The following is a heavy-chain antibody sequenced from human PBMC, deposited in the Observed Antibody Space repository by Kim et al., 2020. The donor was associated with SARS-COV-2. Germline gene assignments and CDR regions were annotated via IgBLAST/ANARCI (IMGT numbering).Heavy chain of an antibody. D-gene: IGHD3-10*01. CDR3: ARNKVRGDGWFDP. Sequence: SETLSLTCAVYGGSFSGYYWSWIRQPPGKGLEWIGEINHSGSTNYNPSLKSRVTISVDTSTNQFSLKLSSVTAADTAVYYCARNKVRGDGWFDPWGQGTLVTVSS. V-gene: IGHV4-34*01. CDR2: INHSGST. CDR1: GGSFSGYY. J-gene: IGHJ5*02.